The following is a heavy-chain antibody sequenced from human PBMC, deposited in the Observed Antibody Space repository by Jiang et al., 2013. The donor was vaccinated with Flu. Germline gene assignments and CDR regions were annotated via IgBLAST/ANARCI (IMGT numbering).Heavy chain of an antibody. CDR3: ARIGGSGSWGMDV. CDR2: IDWDDDK. V-gene: IGHV2-70*16. J-gene: IGHJ6*02. D-gene: IGHD3-10*01. CDR1: GFSLTTSGMS. Sequence: KPTQTLTLTCTFSGFSLTTSGMSVSWIRQPPGKALEWLARIDWDDDKFYSTSLQTRLTISKDTSKNQVVLTMTNLDPVDTASYYCARIGGSGSWGMDVWGQGTTVTVSS.